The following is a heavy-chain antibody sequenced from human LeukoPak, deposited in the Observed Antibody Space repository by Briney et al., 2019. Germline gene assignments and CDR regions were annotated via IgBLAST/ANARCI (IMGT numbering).Heavy chain of an antibody. CDR1: GGSISSYC. CDR2: IYYSGST. V-gene: IGHV4-59*01. D-gene: IGHD3-10*01. CDR3: ASAIYGSGRRGYYYYYMDV. J-gene: IGHJ6*03. Sequence: YPSETLSLTCTVSGGSISSYCWSWIRQPPGKGLEWIGYIYYSGSTNYNPSLKSRVTISVDTSKNQFSLKLSSVTAADTAVYYCASAIYGSGRRGYYYYYMDVWGKGTTVTVSS.